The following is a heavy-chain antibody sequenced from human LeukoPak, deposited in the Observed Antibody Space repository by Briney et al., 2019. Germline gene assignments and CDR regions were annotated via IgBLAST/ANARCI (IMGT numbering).Heavy chain of an antibody. D-gene: IGHD4-17*01. Sequence: VASVKVSCKASGYTFTGYYMHWVRQAPGQGLEWMGWINPNSGGTNYAQKFQGGVTMTRDTSISTAYMELSRLRSDDTAVYYCARDRYGDPLNWFDPWGQGTLVTVSS. CDR1: GYTFTGYY. J-gene: IGHJ5*02. V-gene: IGHV1-2*02. CDR2: INPNSGGT. CDR3: ARDRYGDPLNWFDP.